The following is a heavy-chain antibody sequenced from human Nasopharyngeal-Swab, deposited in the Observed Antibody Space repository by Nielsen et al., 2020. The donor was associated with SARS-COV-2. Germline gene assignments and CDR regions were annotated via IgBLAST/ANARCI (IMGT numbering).Heavy chain of an antibody. V-gene: IGHV4-30-4*01. J-gene: IGHJ5*02. CDR1: GGSINSGDYY. Sequence: SETLSLTCTVSGGSINSGDYYWSWIRQPPGKGLEWIGYIYYSGSTYYNPSLKSRVTISVDTSKNQFSLKLSSVTAADTAVYYCARVSGECWFGDLLGWLDPWGQGTLVTVSS. CDR2: IYYSGST. D-gene: IGHD3-10*01. CDR3: ARVSGECWFGDLLGWLDP.